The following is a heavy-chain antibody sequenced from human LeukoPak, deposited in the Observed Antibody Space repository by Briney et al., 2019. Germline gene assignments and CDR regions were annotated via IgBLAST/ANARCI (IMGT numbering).Heavy chain of an antibody. D-gene: IGHD3-16*01. CDR2: ISGSGGST. CDR3: AKGYYDYVWGSYYFDY. J-gene: IGHJ4*02. Sequence: GGSLRLSCAASGFTFSSYAMSWVRQAPGQGLEWVSAISGSGGSTYYADSVKGRFTISRDNSRHTLFLQMNSLRAEDTAVYYCAKGYYDYVWGSYYFDYWGQGTLVTVSS. CDR1: GFTFSSYA. V-gene: IGHV3-23*01.